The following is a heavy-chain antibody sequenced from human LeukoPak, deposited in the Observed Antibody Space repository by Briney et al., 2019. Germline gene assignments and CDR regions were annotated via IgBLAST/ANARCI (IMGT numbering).Heavy chain of an antibody. D-gene: IGHD2-15*01. CDR2: ISYDGSNK. CDR3: ARDGRVARPLQH. J-gene: IGHJ1*01. CDR1: GFTFSSYG. V-gene: IGHV3-30*03. Sequence: GRSLRLSCAASGFTFSSYGMHWVRQAPGKGLEWVAVISYDGSNKYYADSVKGRFTISRDNSKNTLYLQMNSLRAEDTAVYYCARDGRVARPLQHWGQGTLVTVSS.